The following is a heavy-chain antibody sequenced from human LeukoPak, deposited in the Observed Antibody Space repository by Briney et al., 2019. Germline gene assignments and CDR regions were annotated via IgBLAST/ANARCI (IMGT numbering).Heavy chain of an antibody. Sequence: PGGSLRLSCTLSGFIASSNYMSWVRQAPGKGLEWVSLIYSGGSTYYADSVMGRSTISRDKSNNTLYLQMNSLRAEDTAVYYCARDRGYSTFDIWGQGTMVTVSS. J-gene: IGHJ3*02. V-gene: IGHV3-53*01. CDR1: GFIASSNY. CDR2: IYSGGST. D-gene: IGHD5-18*01. CDR3: ARDRGYSTFDI.